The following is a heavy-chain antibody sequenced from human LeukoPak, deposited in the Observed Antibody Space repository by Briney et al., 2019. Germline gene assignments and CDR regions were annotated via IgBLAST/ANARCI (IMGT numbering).Heavy chain of an antibody. CDR3: ATDIVVVPAAIRSGDY. J-gene: IGHJ4*02. CDR1: GYTFTSYY. V-gene: IGHV1-46*03. CDR2: INPSGGST. Sequence: ASVKVSCKASGYTFTSYYMNWVRQAPGQGLEWMGIINPSGGSTSYAQKFQGRVTMTRDTSTSTVYMELSSLRSEDTAVYYCATDIVVVPAAIRSGDYWGQGTLVTVSS. D-gene: IGHD2-2*02.